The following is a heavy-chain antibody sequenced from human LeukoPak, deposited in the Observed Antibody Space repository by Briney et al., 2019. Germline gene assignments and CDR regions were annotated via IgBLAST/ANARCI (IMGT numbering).Heavy chain of an antibody. J-gene: IGHJ4*02. CDR2: IYASGST. D-gene: IGHD6-13*01. CDR3: AGKAAAAGTFDY. CDR1: GGSISSGSYY. Sequence: SDTLSLTCTVSGGSISSGSYYWSWVRQPAGKGLEWIGRIYASGSTNYNPSLKSRVTISVGTSKNQFSLKLSSVTAADTAVYYCAGKAAAAGTFDYWGQGTLVTVSS. V-gene: IGHV4-61*02.